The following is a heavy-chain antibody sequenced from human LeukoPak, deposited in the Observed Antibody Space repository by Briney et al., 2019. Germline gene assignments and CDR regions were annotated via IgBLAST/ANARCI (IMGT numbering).Heavy chain of an antibody. CDR3: ARDPHDNWNDLDY. D-gene: IGHD1-20*01. J-gene: IGHJ4*02. V-gene: IGHV3-7*01. CDR1: GFTFSSYW. Sequence: PGGSLRLSCAASGFTFSSYWMSWVRQAPGKGLEWVANIKEDGSEKYCVDSVKGRFTISRDNAKNSLYLQMNSLSAEDTAVYYCARDPHDNWNDLDYWGQGTLVTVSS. CDR2: IKEDGSEK.